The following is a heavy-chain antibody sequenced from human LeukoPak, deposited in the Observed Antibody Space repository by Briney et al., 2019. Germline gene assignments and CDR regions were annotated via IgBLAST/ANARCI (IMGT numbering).Heavy chain of an antibody. CDR1: GASISSGGHY. D-gene: IGHD3-10*01. Sequence: SETLSLTCTVSGASISSGGHYWSWLRQPAGKGLEYLGRISSTGSTNYNPSLRSRLTISADTSKNRFSLKLTSVTAADTAVYYCARDQTYSGSGIYTYFDYWGQGILVTVSS. CDR3: ARDQTYSGSGIYTYFDY. CDR2: ISSTGST. J-gene: IGHJ4*02. V-gene: IGHV4-61*02.